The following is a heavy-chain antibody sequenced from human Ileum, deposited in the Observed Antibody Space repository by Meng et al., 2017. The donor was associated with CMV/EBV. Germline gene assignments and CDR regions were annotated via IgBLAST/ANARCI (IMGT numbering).Heavy chain of an antibody. D-gene: IGHD3-10*01. V-gene: IGHV1-2*02. Sequence: ASVKVSCKASGYTFTGYYMHWVRQAPGQGLEWMGWINPNSGSTNFAQKFQGRVTMTRDTSISTAYMELSRLRSDDTAVYYCARDSGREKQDGFDYWGQGTLVTVSS. CDR3: ARDSGREKQDGFDY. J-gene: IGHJ4*02. CDR2: INPNSGST. CDR1: GYTFTGYY.